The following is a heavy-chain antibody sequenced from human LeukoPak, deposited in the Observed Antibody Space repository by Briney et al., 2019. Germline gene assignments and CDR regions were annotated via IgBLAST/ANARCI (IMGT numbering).Heavy chain of an antibody. CDR1: GGTFSSYA. J-gene: IGHJ6*02. Sequence: SVKVSCKASGGTFSSYAISWVRQAPGQGLEWMGRIIPILGIANYAQKFQGRVTITADKSTSTAYMELSSLRSEDTAVYYCARGPTGDRYYYYGMDVWGQGTTVTVSS. CDR2: IIPILGIA. D-gene: IGHD7-27*01. V-gene: IGHV1-69*04. CDR3: ARGPTGDRYYYYGMDV.